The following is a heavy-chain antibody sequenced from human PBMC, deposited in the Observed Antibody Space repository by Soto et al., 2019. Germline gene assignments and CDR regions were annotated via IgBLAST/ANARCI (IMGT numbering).Heavy chain of an antibody. J-gene: IGHJ4*02. Sequence: GGSLRLSCAAPGFTFSSYSMNWVRQAPGKGLEWVSSISSSSSYIYYADSVKGRFTISRDNSKNTLYLQMNSLRAEDTAVYYCAKEVGHSNWGQGILVTVSS. CDR3: AKEVGHSN. CDR1: GFTFSSYS. V-gene: IGHV3-21*04. D-gene: IGHD3-16*01. CDR2: ISSSSSYI.